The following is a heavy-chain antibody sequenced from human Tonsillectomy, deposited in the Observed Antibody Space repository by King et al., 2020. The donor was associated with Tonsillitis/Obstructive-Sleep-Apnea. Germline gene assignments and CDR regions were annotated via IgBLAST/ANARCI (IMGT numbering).Heavy chain of an antibody. CDR2: ISSSGSFT. Sequence: QVQLVESGGGLVKPGGSLRLSCSASGFTFSDYYMSWIRQAPGKGLEWVSYISSSGSFTNHVDSVKGRFTISRDNVRKSLYLQMNSLRAEDTAVYYCARHSTVTTWGFYYYMDVWGKGTTVTVSS. CDR3: ARHSTVTTWGFYYYMDV. D-gene: IGHD4-17*01. J-gene: IGHJ6*03. V-gene: IGHV3-11*05. CDR1: GFTFSDYY.